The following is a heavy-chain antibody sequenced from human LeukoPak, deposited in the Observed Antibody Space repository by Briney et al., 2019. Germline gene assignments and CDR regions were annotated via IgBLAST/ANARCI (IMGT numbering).Heavy chain of an antibody. V-gene: IGHV3-30-3*01. CDR3: AKDSSSSWFGGDSQ. Sequence: GGSLRLSCAASGFTFSSYAMHWVRQAPGKGLEWVAVISYDGSNKYYADSVKGRFTISRDNSKNTLYLQMNSLRAEDTAVYYCAKDSSSSWFGGDSQWGQGTLVTVSS. D-gene: IGHD6-13*01. J-gene: IGHJ4*02. CDR1: GFTFSSYA. CDR2: ISYDGSNK.